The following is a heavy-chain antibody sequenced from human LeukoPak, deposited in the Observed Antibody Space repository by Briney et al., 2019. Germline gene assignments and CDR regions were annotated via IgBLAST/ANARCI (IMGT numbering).Heavy chain of an antibody. V-gene: IGHV4-61*05. D-gene: IGHD3-3*01. CDR2: IYYSGST. Sequence: SETLSLTCTVSGGSISSSSYYWGWIRQPPGKGLEWIGYIYYSGSTYYNPSLKSRVTISLDTSNNQFSLKLSSVTAADTAVYYCARVLRFLEWSVGYMDVWGKGTTVTVSS. CDR3: ARVLRFLEWSVGYMDV. J-gene: IGHJ6*03. CDR1: GGSISSSSYY.